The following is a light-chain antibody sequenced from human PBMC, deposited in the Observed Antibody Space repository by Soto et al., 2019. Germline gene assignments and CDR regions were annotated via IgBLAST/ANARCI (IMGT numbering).Light chain of an antibody. V-gene: IGLV1-44*01. Sequence: QSVLTQPPSVSGAPGLRVTISCSGSDSDIGTNAVNWYQHLPGVAPKLLIYSNNQRPSGVPGRFSASTSGTSASLAISGLQYEDEGDYYCATWDDTVHGPIFGGGTKLTVL. CDR2: SNN. CDR1: DSDIGTNA. CDR3: ATWDDTVHGPI. J-gene: IGLJ2*01.